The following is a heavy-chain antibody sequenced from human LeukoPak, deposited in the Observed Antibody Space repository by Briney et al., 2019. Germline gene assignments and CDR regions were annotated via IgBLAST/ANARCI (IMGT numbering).Heavy chain of an antibody. CDR2: INLNSGGT. Sequence: ASVKVTCKASGYTFTGYYMHWVRQAPGQGLEWMGRINLNSGGTNYAQKFQGRVTMTRDTSISTAYMELSRLRSDDTAVYYCARDKYSYGPNYFDYWGQGTLVTVSS. CDR3: ARDKYSYGPNYFDY. CDR1: GYTFTGYY. J-gene: IGHJ4*02. V-gene: IGHV1-2*06. D-gene: IGHD5-18*01.